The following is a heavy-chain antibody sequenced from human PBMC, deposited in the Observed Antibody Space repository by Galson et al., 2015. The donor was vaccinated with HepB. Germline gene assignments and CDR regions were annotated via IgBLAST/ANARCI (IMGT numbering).Heavy chain of an antibody. J-gene: IGHJ3*02. CDR2: ISYDGSNK. D-gene: IGHD6-19*01. Sequence: SLRLSCAASGFSFSNYAMHWVRQAPGKGLEWVAVISYDGSNKYYADSVKGRFTISRDNSKNTVYLQMNSLRAEDTAVYYCARAVGPYSSGWGGDAFDIWGQGTMVTVSS. V-gene: IGHV3-30-3*01. CDR3: ARAVGPYSSGWGGDAFDI. CDR1: GFSFSNYA.